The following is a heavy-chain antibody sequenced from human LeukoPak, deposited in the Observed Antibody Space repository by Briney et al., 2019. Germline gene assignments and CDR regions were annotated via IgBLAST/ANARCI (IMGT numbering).Heavy chain of an antibody. CDR2: IIPIFGTA. J-gene: IGHJ3*02. CDR3: ARDLRRRDCRGGSCYSDAVDI. V-gene: IGHV1-69*06. Sequence: SVKVSCKASGGTFRSYAISWVRQAPGQGLEWMGRIIPIFGTANYAQKFQGRVTITADKSTSTAYMELSSLRSEDTAVYYCARDLRRRDCRGGSCYSDAVDIWGQGTMVTVSS. CDR1: GGTFRSYA. D-gene: IGHD2-15*01.